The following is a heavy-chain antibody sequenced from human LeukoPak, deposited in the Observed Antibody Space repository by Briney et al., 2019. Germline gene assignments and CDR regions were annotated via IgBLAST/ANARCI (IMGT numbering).Heavy chain of an antibody. CDR3: ARGEVAAAGTYYYYYYMDV. CDR1: GGSISSSSYY. CDR2: IYYSGST. D-gene: IGHD6-13*01. V-gene: IGHV4-39*07. J-gene: IGHJ6*03. Sequence: SETLSLTCTVSGGSISSSSYYWGWIRQPPGKGLEWIGSIYYSGSTYYNPSLKSRVTISVDTSKNQFSLKLSSVTAADTAVYYCARGEVAAAGTYYYYYYMDVWGKGTTVTISS.